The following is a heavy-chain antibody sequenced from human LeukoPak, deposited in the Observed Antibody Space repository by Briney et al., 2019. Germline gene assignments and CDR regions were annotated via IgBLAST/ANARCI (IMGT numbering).Heavy chain of an antibody. CDR1: GGTFSSYA. Sequence: ASVKVSCKASGGTFSSYAISWVRQAPGQGLEWMGGIIPIFGTANYAQKFQGRVTITADESTSTAYMELSSLRSEDTAVYYCARGPSYYDSSGYYYFDYWGQGTLVTVSS. J-gene: IGHJ4*02. V-gene: IGHV1-69*13. CDR2: IIPIFGTA. D-gene: IGHD3-22*01. CDR3: ARGPSYYDSSGYYYFDY.